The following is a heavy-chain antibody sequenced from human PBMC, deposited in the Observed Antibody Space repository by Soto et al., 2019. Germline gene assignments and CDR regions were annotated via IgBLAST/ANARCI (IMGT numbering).Heavy chain of an antibody. CDR2: IKSKTDGGTT. Sequence: PGGSLRLSCAASGFTFSNAWMIWVRQAPGKGLEWVGRIKSKTDGGTTDYAAPVKGRFTISRDDLKDTLYLQMNSLKTEDTAVYYCATGYNWNDYFDYWGQGTLVTVSS. CDR1: GFTFSNAW. CDR3: ATGYNWNDYFDY. D-gene: IGHD1-20*01. J-gene: IGHJ4*02. V-gene: IGHV3-15*01.